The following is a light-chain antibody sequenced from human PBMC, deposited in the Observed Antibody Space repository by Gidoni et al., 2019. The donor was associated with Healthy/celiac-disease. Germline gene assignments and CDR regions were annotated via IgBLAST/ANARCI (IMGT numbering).Light chain of an antibody. J-gene: IGKJ4*01. CDR2: GAS. CDR3: QQYNNWPPLT. CDR1: QSVSSN. V-gene: IGKV3-15*01. Sequence: EIVMTQSPATLSVSPGERATLSCRPSQSVSSNVAWYQQKPGQAPRLLIYGASTRATCIPARFSGSGSGTEFTLTISSLQSEDFAVYYCQQYNNWPPLTFGGGTKVEIK.